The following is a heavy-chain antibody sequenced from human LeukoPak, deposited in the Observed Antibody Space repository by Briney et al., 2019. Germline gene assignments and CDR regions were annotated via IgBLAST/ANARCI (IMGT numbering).Heavy chain of an antibody. V-gene: IGHV4-39*07. CDR3: ARVKDFWSGSFDY. Sequence: SETLSLTCSVSGDSINTTFYYWGWIRQSPGKGLEWIGSVIYSGSSYYNPSLKRRVSISVDTSKNQFSLKLSSVTAADTAVYYCARVKDFWSGSFDYWGQGTLVTVSS. D-gene: IGHD3-3*01. CDR1: GDSINTTFYY. CDR2: VIYSGSS. J-gene: IGHJ4*02.